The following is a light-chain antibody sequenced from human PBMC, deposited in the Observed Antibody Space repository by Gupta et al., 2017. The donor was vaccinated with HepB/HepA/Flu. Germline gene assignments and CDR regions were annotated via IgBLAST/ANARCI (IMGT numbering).Light chain of an antibody. J-gene: IGKJ2*04. Sequence: DIQMTQSPSTLSASVGDRVTITCRASQSISSWLAWYQQKPGKAPKLLIYKASSLESGVPSRFSGSGSGTEFTLTISSRQPDDFATYYCQQYNSYPCSFGQGTKLEIK. CDR3: QQYNSYPCS. CDR2: KAS. CDR1: QSISSW. V-gene: IGKV1-5*03.